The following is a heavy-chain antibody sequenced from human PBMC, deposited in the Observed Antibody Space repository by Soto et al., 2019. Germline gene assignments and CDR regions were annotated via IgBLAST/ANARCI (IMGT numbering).Heavy chain of an antibody. CDR1: VFTFSSYA. CDR3: AKCDFWSGYDYYYYYGMDV. Sequence: GSLRLSCAASVFTFSSYAMSWVRQAPGKGLEWVSAISGSGGSTYYADSVKGRFTISRDNSKNTLYLQMNSLRAEDTAVYYCAKCDFWSGYDYYYYYGMDVWGQGTTVTVSS. V-gene: IGHV3-23*01. CDR2: ISGSGGST. J-gene: IGHJ6*02. D-gene: IGHD3-3*01.